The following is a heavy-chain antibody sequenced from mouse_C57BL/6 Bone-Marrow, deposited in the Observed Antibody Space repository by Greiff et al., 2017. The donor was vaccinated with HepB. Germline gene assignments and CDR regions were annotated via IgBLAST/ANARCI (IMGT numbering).Heavy chain of an antibody. J-gene: IGHJ4*01. V-gene: IGHV1-19*01. CDR1: GYTFTDYY. CDR3: AREAGYYGNYYFDY. D-gene: IGHD2-1*01. CDR2: INPYNGGT. Sequence: VQLQQSGPVLVKPGASVKMSCKASGYTFTDYYMNWVKQSHGKSLEWIGVINPYNGGTSYNQKFKGKATLTVDKSSSTAYMELNSLTSEDSAVYYCAREAGYYGNYYFDYWGQGTSVTVSS.